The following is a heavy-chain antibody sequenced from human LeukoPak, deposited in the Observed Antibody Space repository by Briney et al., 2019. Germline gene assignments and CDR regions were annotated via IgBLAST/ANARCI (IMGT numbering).Heavy chain of an antibody. Sequence: ASVKVSYKASGYTFTSYGISWVRQPPGQGLAWMGWISAYNGNTNYAQKLQCRVTMTTDTSTGTAYMELRSLRSDVTAVYYCARDLPGMVASFDYWGQGTLVTVSS. J-gene: IGHJ4*02. CDR2: ISAYNGNT. CDR1: GYTFTSYG. V-gene: IGHV1-18*01. D-gene: IGHD1-26*01. CDR3: ARDLPGMVASFDY.